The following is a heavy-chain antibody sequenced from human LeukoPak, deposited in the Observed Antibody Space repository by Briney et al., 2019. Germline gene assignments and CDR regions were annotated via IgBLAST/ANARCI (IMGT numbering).Heavy chain of an antibody. Sequence: GGSLRLSCAASGFTFSSYKVNWVRQAPGKGLEWVSYISSSGSPIYYADSVKGRFTVSRDNSKNTLYLQMNSLRAEDTAVYYCAKLLSGYCSRTSCLNWFDPWGQGTLVTVSS. CDR3: AKLLSGYCSRTSCLNWFDP. CDR2: ISSSGSPI. D-gene: IGHD2-2*01. J-gene: IGHJ5*02. CDR1: GFTFSSYK. V-gene: IGHV3-48*03.